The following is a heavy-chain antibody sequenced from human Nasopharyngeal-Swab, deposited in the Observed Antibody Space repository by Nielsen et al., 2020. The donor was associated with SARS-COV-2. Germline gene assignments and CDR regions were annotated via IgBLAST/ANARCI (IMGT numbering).Heavy chain of an antibody. CDR3: ARGGDGYSMDY. D-gene: IGHD5-24*01. CDR1: GFTISRYW. V-gene: IGHV3-74*01. Sequence: ESLKISCAASGFTISRYWRLWVRHAPGKGLVWVSRLHSDGSGTTYADSVRGRFTISRDNAKNTLYLQMNSLRAEDTAVYYCARGGDGYSMDYWGQGTLVTVSS. CDR2: LHSDGSGT. J-gene: IGHJ4*02.